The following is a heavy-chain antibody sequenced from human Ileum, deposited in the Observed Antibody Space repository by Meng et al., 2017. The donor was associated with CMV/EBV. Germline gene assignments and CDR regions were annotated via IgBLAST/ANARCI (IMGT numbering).Heavy chain of an antibody. CDR1: GFTFRKAW. Sequence: SGFTFRKAWMTWVRQAPGKGLEWVGRIKSQTDGETTDYAAPVKGRFTISRDDSKSTVYLQMNSLKTEDTAVYYCTRGALPGTFFDYWGQGTLVTVSS. J-gene: IGHJ4*02. V-gene: IGHV3-15*01. CDR3: TRGALPGTFFDY. CDR2: IKSQTDGETT. D-gene: IGHD1-26*01.